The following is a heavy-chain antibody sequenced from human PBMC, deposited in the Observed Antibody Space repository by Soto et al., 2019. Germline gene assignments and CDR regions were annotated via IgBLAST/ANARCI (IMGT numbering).Heavy chain of an antibody. D-gene: IGHD3-16*01. V-gene: IGHV1-69*06. J-gene: IGHJ6*02. CDR2: VVPVFDST. CDR3: AWGTFRRDSYTGDRDADYIYAMEV. Sequence: QVQVVQSGPEVKNPGSSVKVSCKASGGTLSRYAIHWVRQAPGQGLAWVGVVVPVFDSTKYAQKFQGIGTITAEISRGTVCLELTGLTLDDAAVYYWAWGTFRRDSYTGDRDADYIYAMEVWCQGTTVTVS. CDR1: GGTLSRYA.